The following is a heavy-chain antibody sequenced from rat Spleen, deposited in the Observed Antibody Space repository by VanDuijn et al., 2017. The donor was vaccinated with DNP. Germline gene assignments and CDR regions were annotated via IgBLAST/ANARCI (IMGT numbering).Heavy chain of an antibody. D-gene: IGHD1-2*01. CDR1: GFTFSDYN. J-gene: IGHJ2*01. V-gene: IGHV5-25*01. CDR3: ARHDYSSYIYDY. Sequence: EVPLVESGGGLVQPGGSLKLSCAASGFTFSDYNMAWVRQAPKKGLEWVASITSSGGSTYYPDSVKGRCTISRDNAKNTLYLQMNSLKSEDTATYYCARHDYSSYIYDYWGQGVMVTVSS. CDR2: ITSSGGST.